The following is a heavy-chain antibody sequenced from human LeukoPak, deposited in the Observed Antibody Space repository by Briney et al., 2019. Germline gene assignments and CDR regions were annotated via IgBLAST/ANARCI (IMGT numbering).Heavy chain of an antibody. CDR1: GFTFSSYA. D-gene: IGHD6-13*01. J-gene: IGHJ3*02. V-gene: IGHV3-30*01. CDR3: ARDRRAAGPLSDAFDI. CDR2: ISYDGSNK. Sequence: GGSLRLSCAASGFTFSSYAMHWVRQAPGKGLEWVAVISYDGSNKYYADSVKGRFTISRDNSKNTLYLQMNSLRAEDTAVYYCARDRRAAGPLSDAFDIWGQGTVVTVSS.